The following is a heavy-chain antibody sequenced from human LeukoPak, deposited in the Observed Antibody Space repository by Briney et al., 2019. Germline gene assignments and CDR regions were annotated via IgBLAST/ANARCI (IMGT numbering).Heavy chain of an antibody. CDR2: INHSGST. CDR3: ARAYYDSNGYDYSRAYYFDY. D-gene: IGHD3-22*01. CDR1: GGSFSGYY. Sequence: PSETLSLTCAVYGGSFSGYYWSWIRQPPGKGLEWIGEINHSGSTNYNPSLKSRVTISVDTSKNQFSLKLSSVTAADTAVYYCARAYYDSNGYDYSRAYYFDYWGQGTLVTVSS. J-gene: IGHJ4*02. V-gene: IGHV4-34*01.